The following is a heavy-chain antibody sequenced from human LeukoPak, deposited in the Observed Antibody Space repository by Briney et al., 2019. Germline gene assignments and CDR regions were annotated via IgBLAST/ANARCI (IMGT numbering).Heavy chain of an antibody. CDR2: INNDGGVT. CDR3: AKPPLPAAIGGDAFDI. V-gene: IGHV3-74*01. CDR1: GFTFSSHW. J-gene: IGHJ3*02. Sequence: PGGSLRLSCAASGFTFSSHWMHWVRQAPGKGLVWVSFINNDGGVTSYADSVKGRFTISRDNAKNTLYLQMNSLRAEDTAVYYCAKPPLPAAIGGDAFDIWGQGTMVTVSS. D-gene: IGHD2-2*01.